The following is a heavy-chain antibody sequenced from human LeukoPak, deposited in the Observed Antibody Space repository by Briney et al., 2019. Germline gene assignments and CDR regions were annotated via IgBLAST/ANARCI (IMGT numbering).Heavy chain of an antibody. CDR3: ARDRCEGYCTSFDS. Sequence: PSETLSLTCTVSGVSLSNYYWSWIRQPAGKGLEWIGRIHSSGSTNYNPSLKSRVTISVDKSKNQFSLRLSSVIAADTAVYFCARDRCEGYCTSFDSWGQGTLVTVSS. V-gene: IGHV4-4*07. J-gene: IGHJ5*01. CDR1: GVSLSNYY. CDR2: IHSSGST. D-gene: IGHD2-8*01.